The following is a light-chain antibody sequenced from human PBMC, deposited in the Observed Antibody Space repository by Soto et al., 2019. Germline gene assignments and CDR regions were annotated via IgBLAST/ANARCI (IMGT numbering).Light chain of an antibody. J-gene: IGLJ2*01. CDR3: SSYTSTSTLE. V-gene: IGLV2-14*01. CDR2: EVS. CDR1: SSDVGGYNY. Sequence: SALTQPASVSGSPGQSITISCTGTSSDVGGYNYVSWYQQHPDKAPKLMIFEVSNRPSGVSNRFSGSKSGNTASLTISGLQAEDEGDYYCSSYTSTSTLEFGGGTKVTVL.